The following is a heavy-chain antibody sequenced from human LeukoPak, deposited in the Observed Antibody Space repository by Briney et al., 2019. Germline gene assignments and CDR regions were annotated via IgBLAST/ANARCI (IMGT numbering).Heavy chain of an antibody. V-gene: IGHV3-30*18. CDR1: GFTFSSYG. CDR2: ISYDGSNK. Sequence: PGGSLRLSCAASGFTFSSYGMHWVRQAPGKGLEWVAVISYDGSNKYYADSVKGRFTISRDNSKNTLYLQMNSLRAEDTAVYYCAKVLWFGEPQSLDFDYWGQGTLVTVSS. J-gene: IGHJ4*02. D-gene: IGHD3-10*01. CDR3: AKVLWFGEPQSLDFDY.